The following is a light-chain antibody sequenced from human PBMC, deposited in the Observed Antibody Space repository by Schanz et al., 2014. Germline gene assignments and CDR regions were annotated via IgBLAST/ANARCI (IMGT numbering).Light chain of an antibody. CDR3: QQYETSPAT. Sequence: EIVLTQSPGTLSLSPGERATLSCRASQSVWSDHLAWYQQRPGQAPRLLIYGASSRATGIPDRFSGSGSGTDFTLTISRLEPEDFAVYYCQQYETSPATFGQGTKVDIK. V-gene: IGKV3-20*01. CDR2: GAS. CDR1: QSVWSDH. J-gene: IGKJ1*01.